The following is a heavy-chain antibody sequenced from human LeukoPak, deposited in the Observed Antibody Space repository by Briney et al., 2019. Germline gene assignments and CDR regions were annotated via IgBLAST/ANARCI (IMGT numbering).Heavy chain of an antibody. J-gene: IGHJ4*02. Sequence: GGSLRLSCAASGFTFSSYSMNWVRQAPGKGLEWVSSISSSSSYIYYADSVKGRLTISRDNAKNSLYLQMNSLRAEDTAVYYCASAGIVGATGNDYWGQGTLVTVSS. CDR2: ISSSSSYI. D-gene: IGHD1-26*01. CDR1: GFTFSSYS. V-gene: IGHV3-21*01. CDR3: ASAGIVGATGNDY.